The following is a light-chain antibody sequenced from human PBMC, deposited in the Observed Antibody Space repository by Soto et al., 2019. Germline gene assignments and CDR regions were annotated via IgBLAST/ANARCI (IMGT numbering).Light chain of an antibody. Sequence: QSALTQPPSASGSPGQSVTISCTGTSSDVGGYNFVSWYQQHPGKAPKLMIYEVSERRSGVPDRFSGSKSGNTASLTVSGLQSEDEADYYFSSYAGSNIVVFGGGTKLTVL. CDR2: EVS. J-gene: IGLJ2*01. V-gene: IGLV2-8*01. CDR1: SSDVGGYNF. CDR3: SSYAGSNIVV.